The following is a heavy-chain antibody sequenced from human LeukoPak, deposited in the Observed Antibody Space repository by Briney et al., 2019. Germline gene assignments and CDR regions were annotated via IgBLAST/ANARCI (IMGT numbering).Heavy chain of an antibody. V-gene: IGHV4-39*07. D-gene: IGHD6-13*01. J-gene: IGHJ4*02. CDR3: ARDTLTGYSSSWYWDY. CDR1: GGSISSGGYY. CDR2: IYYSGST. Sequence: PSETLSLTCTVSGGSISSGGYYWGWIRQPPGKGLEWIGSIYYSGSTYYNPSLKSRVTISVDTSKNQFSLKLSSVTAADTAVYYCARDTLTGYSSSWYWDYWGQGTLVTVSS.